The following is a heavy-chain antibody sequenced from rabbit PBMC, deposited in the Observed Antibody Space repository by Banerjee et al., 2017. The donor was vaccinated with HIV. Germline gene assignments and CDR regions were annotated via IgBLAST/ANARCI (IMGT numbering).Heavy chain of an antibody. CDR2: IDTSSGNT. CDR3: ARDLAGVIGWNFNL. V-gene: IGHV1S45*01. J-gene: IGHJ4*01. CDR1: GFDFSRYYM. Sequence: QEQLKESGGGLVQPGGSLKLSCKASGFDFSRYYMSWVRQAPGKGLEWIACIDTSSGNTVYASWAKGRFTISKTSSTTVTLQMTSLTAADTATYFCARDLAGVIGWNFNLWGPGTLVTVS. D-gene: IGHD4-1*01.